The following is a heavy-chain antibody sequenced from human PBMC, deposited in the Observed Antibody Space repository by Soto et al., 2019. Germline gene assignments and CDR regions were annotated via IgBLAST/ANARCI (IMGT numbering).Heavy chain of an antibody. CDR3: ARGAGYCGGDCWNDYYYAMDV. V-gene: IGHV1-3*01. D-gene: IGHD2-21*02. CDR2: INVGNGST. Sequence: ETSVKVSCKASGYIFTDYAMHWVRQAPGQRLEWMGWINVGNGSTKYSQNFQARVTITRDTSASTAYMDLSSLRSEDTAVYYCARGAGYCGGDCWNDYYYAMDVWGQGTTVTVSS. CDR1: GYIFTDYA. J-gene: IGHJ6*02.